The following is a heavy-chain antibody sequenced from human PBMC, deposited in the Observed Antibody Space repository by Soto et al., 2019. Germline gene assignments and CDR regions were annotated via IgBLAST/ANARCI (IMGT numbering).Heavy chain of an antibody. CDR1: GGSISSSSYY. V-gene: IGHV4-39*01. J-gene: IGHJ4*02. CDR2: IYYSGST. CDR3: ARRGYYYDSSGYPSVWY. D-gene: IGHD3-22*01. Sequence: QLQLQESGPGPVKPSETLSLTCTVSGGSISSSSYYWGWIRQPPGKGLEWIGSIYYSGSTYYNPSLKSRVTISVDTSKNQFSLKLSSVTAADTAVYYCARRGYYYDSSGYPSVWYWGQGTLVTVSS.